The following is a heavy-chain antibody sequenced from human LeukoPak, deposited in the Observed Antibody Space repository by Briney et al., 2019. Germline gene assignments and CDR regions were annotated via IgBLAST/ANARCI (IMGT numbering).Heavy chain of an antibody. CDR2: IYYSGST. V-gene: IGHV4-31*03. J-gene: IGHJ4*02. CDR1: GGSISSGGYY. Sequence: SQTLSLTCTVSGGSISSGGYYWSWIRQHPGKGLEWIGHIYYSGSTYYNPSLKSRVTISVDTSKNQFSLKLSSVIAADTAVYYCARGHGGVVFDYWGQGTLVTVSS. CDR3: ARGHGGVVFDY. D-gene: IGHD3-16*01.